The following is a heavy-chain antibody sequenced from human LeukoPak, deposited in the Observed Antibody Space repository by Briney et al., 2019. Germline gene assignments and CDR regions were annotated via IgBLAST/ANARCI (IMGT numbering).Heavy chain of an antibody. CDR2: IFTGCST. V-gene: IGHV3-53*01. J-gene: IGHJ4*02. CDR3: ARGDYYDSSGLDY. CDR1: GLTVSRHY. Sequence: GGSLRLSCVASGLTVSRHYMTGVGQAPGKGREWLSAIFTGCSTNYADCVKGRFSNSRNNSKNILYLQMNSLRAEDTDVYYCARGDYYDSSGLDYWGQGTLVTVSS. D-gene: IGHD3-22*01.